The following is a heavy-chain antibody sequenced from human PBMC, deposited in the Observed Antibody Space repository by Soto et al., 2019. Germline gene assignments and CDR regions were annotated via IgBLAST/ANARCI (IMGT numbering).Heavy chain of an antibody. CDR2: IGTAGDT. D-gene: IGHD3-22*01. CDR1: GFTFSSYD. J-gene: IGHJ6*02. CDR3: ARVAYDSSGYYQTDLYYYGMDV. V-gene: IGHV3-13*01. Sequence: GGSLRLSCAASGFTFSSYDMHWVRQATGKGLEWVSAIGTAGDTYYPGSVKGRFTISRENAKNSLYLQMNSLRAEDTAVYYCARVAYDSSGYYQTDLYYYGMDVWGQGTTVTVSS.